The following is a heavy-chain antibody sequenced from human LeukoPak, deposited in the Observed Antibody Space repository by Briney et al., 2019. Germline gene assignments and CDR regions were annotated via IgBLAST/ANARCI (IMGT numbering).Heavy chain of an antibody. V-gene: IGHV3-23*01. Sequence: GGSLRLSCAASGFIFGTYGMSWVRQAPGKGLEWFSIVSGGGVNTYYVDSVKGRFTISRDNSKNTLYLQMNSLRVEDTAVYYCAEGHTDYGTGFDLWGQGTLVRVSS. CDR3: AEGHTDYGTGFDL. J-gene: IGHJ4*02. CDR1: GFIFGTYG. CDR2: VSGGGVNT. D-gene: IGHD4-17*01.